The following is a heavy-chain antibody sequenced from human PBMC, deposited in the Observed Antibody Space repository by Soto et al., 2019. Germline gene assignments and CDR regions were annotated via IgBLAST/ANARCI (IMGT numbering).Heavy chain of an antibody. J-gene: IGHJ4*02. CDR2: INSDGSST. CDR3: ARGGLYFDS. Sequence: GGSLRLSCAASGFTFSSYWMHWVRQTPGKGLVWVSRINSDGSSTYYADSVTGRFTISRDNAKNTLYPQMNSLRAEDTAVYYCARGGLYFDSWGQGTLVTVSS. CDR1: GFTFSSYW. V-gene: IGHV3-74*01.